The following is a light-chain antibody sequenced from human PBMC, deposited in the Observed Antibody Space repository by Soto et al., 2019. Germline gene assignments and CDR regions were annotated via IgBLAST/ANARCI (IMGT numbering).Light chain of an antibody. J-gene: IGLJ1*01. CDR3: TSYAGSTSYYV. Sequence: QSVLTQPPSASGSPGQSVTISCTGTSSDVGSYDYVSWYQHHPGKAPKLMIYEVDKRPSGVPDRFSGSKSGNTASLTVSGLQAEDEADYFCTSYAGSTSYYVFGTGTKLTVL. CDR2: EVD. V-gene: IGLV2-8*01. CDR1: SSDVGSYDY.